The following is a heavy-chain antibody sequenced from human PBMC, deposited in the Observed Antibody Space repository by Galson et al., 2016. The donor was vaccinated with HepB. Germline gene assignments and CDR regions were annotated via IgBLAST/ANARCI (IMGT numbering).Heavy chain of an antibody. Sequence: SLRPPCASSGFTFSRYHLNSVRQASGKGLQWVSSISSGRSYLYYAASVKGRFTISRDNVKKSLYLQMNSLRPEDTAVYYCERVREQRLLDAFDIWGQGTMVTVSS. CDR3: ERVREQRLLDAFDI. CDR1: GFTFSRYH. V-gene: IGHV3-21*01. J-gene: IGHJ3*02. CDR2: ISSGRSYL. D-gene: IGHD6-25*01.